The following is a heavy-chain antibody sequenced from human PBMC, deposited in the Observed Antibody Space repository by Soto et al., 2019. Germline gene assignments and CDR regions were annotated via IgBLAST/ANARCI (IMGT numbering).Heavy chain of an antibody. V-gene: IGHV1-69*02. CDR2: IIPILGIT. J-gene: IGHJ5*02. Sequence: QVQLVQSGAEVKKPGSSVKVSCKASGGTFSSYTISWVRQAPGQGLEWMGRIIPILGITNYAQKFQRRVRITADKSTSTAYMELSSLRSEDTAVDYCARVGRYCSGGSCHNWFYPWGQGTLVTVSS. CDR1: GGTFSSYT. D-gene: IGHD2-15*01. CDR3: ARVGRYCSGGSCHNWFYP.